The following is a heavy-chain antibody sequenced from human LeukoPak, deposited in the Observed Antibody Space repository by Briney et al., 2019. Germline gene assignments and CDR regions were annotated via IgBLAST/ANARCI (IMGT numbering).Heavy chain of an antibody. J-gene: IGHJ4*02. D-gene: IGHD2-15*01. CDR1: GYTLTELS. Sequence: ASVKVSCQVSGYTLTELSMHWVRPPAGKGLEWMGGFDPEDGETIYAQKFQGRLTMTRNNSLNTAYMELSSLRSEDTAVYYCARILCSGGSCPRTPFDYWGRGTLVSVSS. V-gene: IGHV1-24*01. CDR2: FDPEDGET. CDR3: ARILCSGGSCPRTPFDY.